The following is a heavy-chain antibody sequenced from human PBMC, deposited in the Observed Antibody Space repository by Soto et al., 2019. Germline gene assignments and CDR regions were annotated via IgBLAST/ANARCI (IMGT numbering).Heavy chain of an antibody. CDR2: IKSKTDGGTT. CDR1: GFTFSNVG. Sequence: EVQLVESGGGLVKPGGSLRLSCTASGFTFSNVGMHWVRQAAGKGLEWVGGIKSKTDGGTTDYAAPVKGRFTISRDDSKNTLYLQMHSLKTEDPAVYYCVTVAYYERSGGQGTLVTVSS. V-gene: IGHV3-15*07. D-gene: IGHD3-3*01. CDR3: VTVAYYERS. J-gene: IGHJ4*02.